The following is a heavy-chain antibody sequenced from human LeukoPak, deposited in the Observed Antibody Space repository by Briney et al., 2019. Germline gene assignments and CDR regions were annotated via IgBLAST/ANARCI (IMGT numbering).Heavy chain of an antibody. Sequence: GGSLRLSCAASGFDLNTYEMNWVRQAPGKGLEWVAVISYDGSNKYYADSVKGRFTISRDNSKNTLYLQMNSLRAEDTAVYYCARGGNYYDSSGSNYRLDYWGQGALVTVSS. CDR2: ISYDGSNK. J-gene: IGHJ4*02. V-gene: IGHV3-30*04. D-gene: IGHD3-22*01. CDR1: GFDLNTYE. CDR3: ARGGNYYDSSGSNYRLDY.